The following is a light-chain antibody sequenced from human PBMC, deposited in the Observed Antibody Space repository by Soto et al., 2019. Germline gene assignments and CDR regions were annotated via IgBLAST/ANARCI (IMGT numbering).Light chain of an antibody. V-gene: IGKV1D-13*01. CDR1: QSISSA. J-gene: IGKJ1*01. CDR2: DAS. CDR3: QQFNNYTRT. Sequence: IQMTQSPSTLSASVGDRVTITCRASQSISSALAWYQQKPGIAPKLLIYDASTLESGVPSRFRGSGSGTDFTLTISSLQPGDFATYYCQQFNNYTRTFGQGTKVDIK.